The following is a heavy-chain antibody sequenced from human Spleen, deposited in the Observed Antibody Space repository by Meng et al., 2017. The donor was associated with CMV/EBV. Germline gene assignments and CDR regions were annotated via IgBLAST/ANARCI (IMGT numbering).Heavy chain of an antibody. CDR1: GYTFTGYY. CDR3: ARLVVVPAAITSSRAGDYYYYYGMDV. CDR2: INPDSGVT. Sequence: ASVKVSCKASGYTFTGYYLHWVRQAPGQRIEWMGWINPDSGVTDYAQRFQGRVTMTRDTSISTAYMELSRLRSDDTAVYYCARLVVVPAAITSSRAGDYYYYYGMDVWGQGTTVTVSS. D-gene: IGHD2-2*01. J-gene: IGHJ6*02. V-gene: IGHV1-2*02.